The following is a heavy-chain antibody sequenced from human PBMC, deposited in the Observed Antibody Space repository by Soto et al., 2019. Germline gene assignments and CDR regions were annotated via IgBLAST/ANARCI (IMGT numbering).Heavy chain of an antibody. CDR3: ARDVGYYDSSGYFDY. J-gene: IGHJ4*02. CDR1: GFSSSDYY. D-gene: IGHD3-22*01. Sequence: GGSMRLSWAASGFSSSDYYMSWIRQAPGKVLEWVAYISSRDTIIFYADSVKGGFTIFRDNGKNSLYLQMNSRRAEDAAVYYCARDVGYYDSSGYFDYWGQGTLVTVSS. CDR2: ISSRDTII. V-gene: IGHV3-11*01.